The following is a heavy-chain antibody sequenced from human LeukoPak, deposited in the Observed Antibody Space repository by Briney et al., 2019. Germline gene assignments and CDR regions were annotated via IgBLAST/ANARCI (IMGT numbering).Heavy chain of an antibody. CDR2: TYCRSTCYS. J-gene: IGHJ4*02. Sequence: SQTLSLTCAISGDSVSSNSAAWNWFRQSPSRGLEWLGRTYCRSTCYSDYAVSVKSRTTINPDTSKNQFSLQLNSVTPENTAVYYCARGTAHYFDYWGQGTLVTVSS. CDR1: GDSVSSNSAA. V-gene: IGHV6-1*01. D-gene: IGHD5-18*01. CDR3: ARGTAHYFDY.